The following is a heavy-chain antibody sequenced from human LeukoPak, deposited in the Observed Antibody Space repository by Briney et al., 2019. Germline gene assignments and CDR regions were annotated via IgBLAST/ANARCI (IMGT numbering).Heavy chain of an antibody. Sequence: PGGSLRLSCAASGFTFSNYAMAWVRQAPGKEPEWVSVITGGGGDTYHIDSVKGRFTISRDNSKNTLYLQMNSLRAEDMAVYFCAKGTLGHCNGASCYPLDYWGQGTLVTVSS. D-gene: IGHD2-15*01. CDR2: ITGGGGDT. V-gene: IGHV3-23*01. CDR3: AKGTLGHCNGASCYPLDY. CDR1: GFTFSNYA. J-gene: IGHJ4*02.